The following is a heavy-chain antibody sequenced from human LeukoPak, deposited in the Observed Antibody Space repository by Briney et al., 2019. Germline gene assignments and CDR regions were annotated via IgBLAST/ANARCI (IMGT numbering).Heavy chain of an antibody. Sequence: PGGSLRLSCAASGFTFSTCTMNWFRQAPGKGPEWVAIIKQDGSQTHYVDFVKGRFTISRDNDKSSLFLQMNSLRDEDTAVYYCARGQGWLSDSWGQGIQVTVTS. CDR2: IKQDGSQT. V-gene: IGHV3-7*03. CDR3: ARGQGWLSDS. D-gene: IGHD3-9*01. CDR1: GFTFSTCT. J-gene: IGHJ4*02.